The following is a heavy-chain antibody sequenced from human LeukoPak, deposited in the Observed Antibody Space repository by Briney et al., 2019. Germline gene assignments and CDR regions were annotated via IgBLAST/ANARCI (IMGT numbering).Heavy chain of an antibody. CDR3: AKAASSSWPSYYYGMDV. CDR1: GFTLGSYA. D-gene: IGHD6-13*01. CDR2: ISGGGDIT. J-gene: IGHJ6*02. Sequence: GGSLRLSCAASGFTLGSYAMSWVRQAPGKGLEWVSVISGGGDITYYATSVKGRFTVSRDNSKNTVYLQMSSLRVDDTAVYYCAKAASSSWPSYYYGMDVWGQGTTVTVSS. V-gene: IGHV3-23*01.